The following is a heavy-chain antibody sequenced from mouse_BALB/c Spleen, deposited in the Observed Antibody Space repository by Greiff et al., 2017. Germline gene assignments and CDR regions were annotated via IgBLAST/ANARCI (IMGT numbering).Heavy chain of an antibody. CDR3: ARGYGYNYFDY. J-gene: IGHJ2*01. Sequence: EVKLEESGPGLVKPSQSLSLTCSVTGYSITSGYYWNWLRQFPGNKLEWMGYISYDGSNNYNPSLKNRISITRDTSKNQFFLKLNSVTTEETATYYCARGYGYNYFDYWGQGTTLTVSS. V-gene: IGHV3-6*02. D-gene: IGHD1-2*01. CDR2: ISYDGSN. CDR1: GYSITSGYY.